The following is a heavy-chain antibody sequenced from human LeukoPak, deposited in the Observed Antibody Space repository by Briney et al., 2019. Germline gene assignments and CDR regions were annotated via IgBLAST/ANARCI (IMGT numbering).Heavy chain of an antibody. J-gene: IGHJ4*02. V-gene: IGHV3-21*01. CDR3: ARDLGEVVRGVLIS. Sequence: GGSLRLSCAASGFTFSRYSMNWVRQAPGKGLEWVSSISISSNYIYYTDSVKGRCAISRDNAKNSLYLQMNSLRAEDTAVYYCARDLGEVVRGVLISWGQGTLVTVSS. CDR2: ISISSNYI. CDR1: GFTFSRYS. D-gene: IGHD3-10*01.